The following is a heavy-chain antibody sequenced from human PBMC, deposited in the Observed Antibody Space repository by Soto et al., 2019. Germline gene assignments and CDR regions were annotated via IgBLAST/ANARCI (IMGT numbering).Heavy chain of an antibody. Sequence: SETLSLTCAVSGGSISSSNWWSWVRQPPGKGLEWIGEIYHGGTTNYNPSLKSRVTISVDKSKNQFSLRLSSVTAADTAMYYCARAISFSYYYAMDVWGQGTTVTVS. V-gene: IGHV4-4*02. CDR2: IYHGGTT. J-gene: IGHJ6*02. D-gene: IGHD5-12*01. CDR3: ARAISFSYYYAMDV. CDR1: GGSISSSNW.